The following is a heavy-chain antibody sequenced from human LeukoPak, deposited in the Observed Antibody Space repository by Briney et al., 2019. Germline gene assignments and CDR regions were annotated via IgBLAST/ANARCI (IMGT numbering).Heavy chain of an antibody. J-gene: IGHJ6*04. Sequence: GGSLRLSCAASGFTFSSYWMTWVRQAPGKGLEWVANIKQDGTEKYYVDPVKGRFTISRDNAKNSLYLQMNSLRAEDTAVYYCAELGITMIGGVWGKGTTVTISS. CDR3: AELGITMIGGV. CDR1: GFTFSSYW. CDR2: IKQDGTEK. D-gene: IGHD3-10*02. V-gene: IGHV3-7*01.